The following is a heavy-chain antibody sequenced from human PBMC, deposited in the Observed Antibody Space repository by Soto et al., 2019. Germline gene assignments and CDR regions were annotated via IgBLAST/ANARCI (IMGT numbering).Heavy chain of an antibody. V-gene: IGHV4-31*03. J-gene: IGHJ5*02. CDR3: ARDVHSSRWYPDWFDP. CDR2: IYYSGST. Sequence: ALSLTCTVSGGSISRGGYYWSWIRQHPGKGLEWIGYIYYSGSTYYNPSLKSRVTISVDTSKNQFSLKLSSVTAADTAVYYCARDVHSSRWYPDWFDPWGQGTLVTVSS. D-gene: IGHD6-13*01. CDR1: GGSISRGGYY.